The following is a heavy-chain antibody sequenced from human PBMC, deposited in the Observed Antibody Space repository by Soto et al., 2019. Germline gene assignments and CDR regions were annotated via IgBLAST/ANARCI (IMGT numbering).Heavy chain of an antibody. CDR2: IYHIGHT. Sequence: PSETLSLXCAVSGSSISSSNWWSWVRQPPGKGLEWIGEIYHIGHTNYNPSLESRVTISVDKSKNQFSLRLSSVTAADTAVYYCARRTWGMDVWGQGTTVTVSS. V-gene: IGHV4-4*02. J-gene: IGHJ6*02. D-gene: IGHD2-8*01. CDR1: GSSISSSNW. CDR3: ARRTWGMDV.